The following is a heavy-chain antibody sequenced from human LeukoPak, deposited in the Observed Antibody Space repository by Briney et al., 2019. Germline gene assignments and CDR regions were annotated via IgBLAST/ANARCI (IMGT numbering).Heavy chain of an antibody. J-gene: IGHJ4*02. CDR2: IIPISGTA. D-gene: IGHD3-16*01. CDR3: ARAPKGGSYFGY. Sequence: SVKVSCKASGGTFSSYAISWVRQAPGQGLEWMGGIIPISGTANYAQKFQGRVTITADESTSTAYMELSSLRSEDTAVYYCARAPKGGSYFGYWGQGTLVTVSS. V-gene: IGHV1-69*13. CDR1: GGTFSSYA.